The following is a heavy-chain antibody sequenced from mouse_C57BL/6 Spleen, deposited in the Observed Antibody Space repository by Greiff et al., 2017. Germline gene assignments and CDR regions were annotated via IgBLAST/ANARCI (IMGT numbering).Heavy chain of an antibody. V-gene: IGHV1-76*01. D-gene: IGHD1-1*01. Sequence: VKLQESGAELVRPGASVKLSCKASGYTFTDYYINWVKQRPGQGLEWIARIYPGSGNTYYNEKFKGKATLTAEKSSSTAYMQLSSLTSEDSAVYFCARWGSSSPGYAMDYWGQGTSVTVSS. J-gene: IGHJ4*01. CDR3: ARWGSSSPGYAMDY. CDR2: IYPGSGNT. CDR1: GYTFTDYY.